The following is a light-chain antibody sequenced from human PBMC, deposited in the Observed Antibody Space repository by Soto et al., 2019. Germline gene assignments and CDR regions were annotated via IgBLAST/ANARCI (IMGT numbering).Light chain of an antibody. CDR3: GAYTSSNTRV. CDR2: EVT. CDR1: NSDVGGYNY. Sequence: QSVLTQPASVSGSPGQSITISCTGTNSDVGGYNYVSWYQQHPGKAPKLMIYEVTNRPSGVSNRFSGSKSGNTASLTISGLQAEDEADYYCGAYTSSNTRVFGTGTKLTVL. V-gene: IGLV2-14*01. J-gene: IGLJ1*01.